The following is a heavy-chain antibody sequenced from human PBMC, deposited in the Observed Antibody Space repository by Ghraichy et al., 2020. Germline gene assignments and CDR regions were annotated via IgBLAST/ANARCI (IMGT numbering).Heavy chain of an antibody. J-gene: IGHJ6*03. CDR3: ARGNLKQQWFRSGSGAYYMDV. CDR2: INHSGST. V-gene: IGHV4-34*01. D-gene: IGHD6-13*01. CDR1: GGSFSGYY. Sequence: LNISCAVYGGSFSGYYWSWIRQPPGKGLEWIGEINHSGSTNYNPSLKSRVTISVDTSKNQFSLKLSSVTAADTAVYYCARGNLKQQWFRSGSGAYYMDVWGKGTTVTVSS.